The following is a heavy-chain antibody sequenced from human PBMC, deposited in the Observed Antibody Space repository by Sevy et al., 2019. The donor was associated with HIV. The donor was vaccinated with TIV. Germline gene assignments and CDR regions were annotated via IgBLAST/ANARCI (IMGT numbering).Heavy chain of an antibody. Sequence: GGSLRLSCAASGFTVSSNYRSWVRQAPGKGLEWVSVIYSGGSTYYADSVKGRFTISRDNSKNTLYLQMNSLRAEDTAVYYCARARSHDAFDIWGQGTMVTVSS. CDR1: GFTVSSNY. CDR2: IYSGGST. J-gene: IGHJ3*02. CDR3: ARARSHDAFDI. V-gene: IGHV3-53*01.